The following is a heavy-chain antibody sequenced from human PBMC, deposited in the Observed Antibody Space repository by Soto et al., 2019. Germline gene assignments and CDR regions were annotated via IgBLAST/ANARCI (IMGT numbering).Heavy chain of an antibody. Sequence: PSETLSLTCTVSGGSISSGGYYWSWIRQHPGKGLEWIGYIYYSGSTYYNPSLKSRVTISVDTSKNQFSLKLSSVTAADTAVYYCARDKTGAYYYDSSGYPGWFDPWGQGTLVTVSS. CDR1: GGSISSGGYY. D-gene: IGHD3-22*01. V-gene: IGHV4-31*03. CDR2: IYYSGST. CDR3: ARDKTGAYYYDSSGYPGWFDP. J-gene: IGHJ5*02.